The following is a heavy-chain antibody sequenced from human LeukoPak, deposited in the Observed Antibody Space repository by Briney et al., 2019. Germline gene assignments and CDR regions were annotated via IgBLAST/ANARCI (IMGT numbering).Heavy chain of an antibody. CDR3: VKAGLGFGELLSYFDY. J-gene: IGHJ4*02. Sequence: GGSLRLSCSVSGFTFSNYAMQWVRQAPGKGVGYVSAISSSGGSTYYADSAKGRFTISRDNHKNTLYLQMSSLRAEDTAVYYCVKAGLGFGELLSYFDYWGQGTLVTVSS. V-gene: IGHV3-64D*09. CDR2: ISSSGGST. CDR1: GFTFSNYA. D-gene: IGHD3-10*01.